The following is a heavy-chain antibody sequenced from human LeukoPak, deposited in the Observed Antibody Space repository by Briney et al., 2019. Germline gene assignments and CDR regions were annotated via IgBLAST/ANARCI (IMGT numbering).Heavy chain of an antibody. CDR2: MNAYNDNT. CDR1: GYTFTSYG. Sequence: ASVKVSCKASGYTFTSYGISWVRQAPGQGLEWMGWMNAYNDNTNYAQKFQGRVTMTTDTPTSTAYMELRNLRSDDTAVYYCAREPTVTNGGGNFFDYWGQGTLVTVFS. V-gene: IGHV1-18*01. D-gene: IGHD4-17*01. CDR3: AREPTVTNGGGNFFDY. J-gene: IGHJ4*02.